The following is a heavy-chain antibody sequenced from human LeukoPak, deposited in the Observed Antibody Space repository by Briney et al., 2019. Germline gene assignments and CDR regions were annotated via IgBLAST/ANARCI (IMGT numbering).Heavy chain of an antibody. J-gene: IGHJ4*02. Sequence: PGGSLRLSCAASGFTFSGHNMNWVRQAPGKGLEWISFVSISSGTIYYADSVNGRFRISRDNAKSSLDLEMNSLRAEDTAVYYCARDRDSSGWYGEIDYWGQGTLVTVSS. V-gene: IGHV3-48*04. CDR1: GFTFSGHN. D-gene: IGHD6-19*01. CDR2: VSISSGTI. CDR3: ARDRDSSGWYGEIDY.